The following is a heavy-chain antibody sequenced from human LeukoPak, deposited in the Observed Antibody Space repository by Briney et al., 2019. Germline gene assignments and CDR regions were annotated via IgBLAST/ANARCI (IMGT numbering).Heavy chain of an antibody. CDR1: GGSFSDYY. CDR3: ARAGTTVTTNWFDP. J-gene: IGHJ5*02. V-gene: IGHV4-34*01. CDR2: INHSGST. Sequence: SETLSLTCAVYGGSFSDYYWSWIRQPPGKGLEWIGEINHSGSTNYNPSLKSRVTISVDRSKNQFSLKLSSVTAADTAVYYCARAGTTVTTNWFDPWGQGTLVTVSS. D-gene: IGHD4-17*01.